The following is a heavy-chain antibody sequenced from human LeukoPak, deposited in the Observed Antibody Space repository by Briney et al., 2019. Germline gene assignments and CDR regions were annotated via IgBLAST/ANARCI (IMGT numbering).Heavy chain of an antibody. D-gene: IGHD4-23*01. CDR3: AKGGKSGPLDS. J-gene: IGHJ4*02. V-gene: IGHV3-43*01. CDR1: GFDFDDYM. Sequence: GGSLRLSCAASGFDFDDYMMHWVRQAPGKGLEWVSLISWAGDTTHYADSVKGRFTISRDNKKNSLYMHMNNLRIEDTALYYCAKGGKSGPLDSWGPGTLVTVSS. CDR2: ISWAGDTT.